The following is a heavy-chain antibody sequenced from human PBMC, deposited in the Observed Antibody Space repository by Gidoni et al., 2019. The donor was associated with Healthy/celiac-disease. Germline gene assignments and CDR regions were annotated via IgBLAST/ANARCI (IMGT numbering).Heavy chain of an antibody. CDR3: AKDLSYSGSYWGYFDY. V-gene: IGHV3-43D*03. J-gene: IGHJ4*02. Sequence: EVQLVESGGVVVQPGGSLRLSCAASGFTFDDSAMHWVRQAPGKGLEWVSLISWDGGSTYYADSVKGRFTISRDNSKNSLYLQMNSLRAEDTALYYCAKDLSYSGSYWGYFDYWGQGTLVTVSS. D-gene: IGHD1-26*01. CDR1: GFTFDDSA. CDR2: ISWDGGST.